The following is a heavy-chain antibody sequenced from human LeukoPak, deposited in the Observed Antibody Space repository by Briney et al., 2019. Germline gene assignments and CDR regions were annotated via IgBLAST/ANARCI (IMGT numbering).Heavy chain of an antibody. CDR2: INSDGDST. Sequence: GGSLRLSCAASGFTFSGYWMHWVRQAPGKGLVWVSRINSDGDSTSYADSVRGRFTISRDNAKNTLYLQMNSPRAEDTAVYFCATGGHYFDYWGQGTLVTVSS. D-gene: IGHD3-16*01. CDR1: GFTFSGYW. J-gene: IGHJ4*02. CDR3: ATGGHYFDY. V-gene: IGHV3-74*01.